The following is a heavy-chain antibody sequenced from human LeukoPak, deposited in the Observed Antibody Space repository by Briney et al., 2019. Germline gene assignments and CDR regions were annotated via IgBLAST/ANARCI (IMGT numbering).Heavy chain of an antibody. V-gene: IGHV4-4*02. J-gene: IGHJ6*03. CDR3: ASRPSGYSAHYYYYYYMDV. D-gene: IGHD3-22*01. CDR1: GGSLSSSNW. CDR2: IYHSGST. Sequence: SGTLSLTCAVSGGSLSSSNWWSWVRPPPGKGLEWIGEIYHSGSTYYNPSLKSRVTISVDTSKNQFSLKLSSVTAADTAVYYCASRPSGYSAHYYYYYYMDVWGKGTTVTVSS.